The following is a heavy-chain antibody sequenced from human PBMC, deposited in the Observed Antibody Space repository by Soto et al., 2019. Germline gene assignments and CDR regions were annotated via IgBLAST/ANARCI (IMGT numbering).Heavy chain of an antibody. D-gene: IGHD2-21*01. CDR1: GFTFRRNA. J-gene: IGHJ4*02. CDR3: AKDSAYCGGHCDHYYFDY. CDR2: ISGSGGST. Sequence: PGGSLRLSFAASGFTFRRNAMSWVRQAPGKGLEWVSAISGSGGSTYYADSVKGRFTISRDNSKNTLYLQMNSLRAEDTAVYYCAKDSAYCGGHCDHYYFDYWGQGT. V-gene: IGHV3-23*01.